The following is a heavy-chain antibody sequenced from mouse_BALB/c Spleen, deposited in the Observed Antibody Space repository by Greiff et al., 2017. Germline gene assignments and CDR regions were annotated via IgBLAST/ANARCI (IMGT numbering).Heavy chain of an antibody. J-gene: IGHJ3*01. CDR3: ARVRYRYGGGFAY. CDR2: ILPGSGST. D-gene: IGHD2-14*01. CDR1: GYTFSSYW. V-gene: IGHV1-9*01. Sequence: SGAELMKPGASVKISCKATGYTFSSYWIEWVKQRPGHGLEWIGEILPGSGSTNYNEKFKGKATFTADTSSNTAYMQLSSLTSEDSAVYYCARVRYRYGGGFAYWGQGTLVTVSA.